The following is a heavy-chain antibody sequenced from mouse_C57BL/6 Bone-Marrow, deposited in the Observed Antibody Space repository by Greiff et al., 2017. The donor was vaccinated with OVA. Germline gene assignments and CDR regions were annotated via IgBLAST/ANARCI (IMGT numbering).Heavy chain of an antibody. J-gene: IGHJ4*01. D-gene: IGHD4-1*01. CDR1: GYTFTGYW. CDR3: ARAGGSELGQDYAMDY. CDR2: ILPGSGST. V-gene: IGHV1-9*01. Sequence: QVQLQQSGAELMKPGASVKLSCKATGYTFTGYWIEWVKQRPGHGLEWIGEILPGSGSTNYNEKFKGKATFTADTSSNTDYMHLSSLTTEDSAIYYGARAGGSELGQDYAMDYWGQGTSVTVSS.